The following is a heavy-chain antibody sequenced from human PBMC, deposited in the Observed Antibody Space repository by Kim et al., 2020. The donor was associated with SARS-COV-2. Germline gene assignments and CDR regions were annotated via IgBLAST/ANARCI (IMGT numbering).Heavy chain of an antibody. CDR2: FKSKVEGGAI. V-gene: IGHV3-15*01. CDR3: TAHEALDF. Sequence: GGSLRLSCVASGFTLSTALMSWVRQAPGKGLEWVGHFKSKVEGGAIEYAAPVKGRFTISRDDSKNTLYLEMNSLKTEDTAVYYCTAHEALDFWGLGTMVTVAS. J-gene: IGHJ3*01. CDR1: GFTLSTAL.